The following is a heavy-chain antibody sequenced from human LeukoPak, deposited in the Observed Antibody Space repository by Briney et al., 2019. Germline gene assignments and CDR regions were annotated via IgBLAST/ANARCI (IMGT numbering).Heavy chain of an antibody. D-gene: IGHD3-3*01. J-gene: IGHJ6*02. V-gene: IGHV4-59*01. CDR2: IYYTRST. Sequence: SETLSLTCTVSGVSISSYHCSCMPEPPGKGGQGIGHIYYTRSTNSNPSLKSRLTISLDTSKNQFSLKLSSVTAADPAVYYCTRSLGVVIHGGMDVWGQGTTVTVSS. CDR3: TRSLGVVIHGGMDV. CDR1: GVSISSYH.